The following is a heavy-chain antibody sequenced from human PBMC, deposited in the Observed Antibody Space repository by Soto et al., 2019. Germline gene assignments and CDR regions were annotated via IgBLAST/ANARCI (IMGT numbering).Heavy chain of an antibody. J-gene: IGHJ6*02. Sequence: QVQLVESGGGVVQPGRSLRLSCAASGFTFSSYGMHWVRQAPGKGLEWVAVIWYDGSNKYYADSVKGRFTISRDNSKNTLYLRMNSLRAEDTAVYYCARDAVPAAMRGRGRYGMDVWGQGTTVTV. CDR3: ARDAVPAAMRGRGRYGMDV. V-gene: IGHV3-33*01. D-gene: IGHD2-2*01. CDR1: GFTFSSYG. CDR2: IWYDGSNK.